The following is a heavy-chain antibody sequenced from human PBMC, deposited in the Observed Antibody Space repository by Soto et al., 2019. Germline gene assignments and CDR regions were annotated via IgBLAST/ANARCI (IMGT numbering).Heavy chain of an antibody. CDR1: GGSFSGYY. D-gene: IGHD1-26*01. V-gene: IGHV4-34*01. Sequence: PSETLSLTCAVYGGSFSGYYWSWIRQPPGKGLEWIGEINHSGSTNYNPSLKSRVTISVYTSKNQFSLKLSSVTAADTAVYYCARGQWEAAYYYYYRDVWGKGTTVTVS. CDR3: ARGQWEAAYYYYYRDV. CDR2: INHSGST. J-gene: IGHJ6*03.